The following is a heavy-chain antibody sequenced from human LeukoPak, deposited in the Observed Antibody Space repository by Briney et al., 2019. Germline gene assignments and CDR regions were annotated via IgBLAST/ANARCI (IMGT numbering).Heavy chain of an antibody. CDR3: ARDRGTAAAGPDFDY. CDR2: THTSGST. CDR1: GGSISSSDYY. J-gene: IGHJ4*02. D-gene: IGHD6-13*01. Sequence: SETLSLTCTVSGGSISSSDYYWSWIRQPAGKGLEWIGRTHTSGSTNHNPSLKSRVTISVDTSKNQLSLKLSSVTAADTAVYYCARDRGTAAAGPDFDYWGQGTLVTVSS. V-gene: IGHV4-61*02.